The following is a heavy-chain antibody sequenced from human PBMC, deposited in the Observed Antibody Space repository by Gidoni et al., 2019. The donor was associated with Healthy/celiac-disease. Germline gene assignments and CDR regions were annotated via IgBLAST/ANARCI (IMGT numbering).Heavy chain of an antibody. V-gene: IGHV4-59*01. J-gene: IGHJ4*02. CDR2: IYYSGST. CDR1: GGSISSYY. D-gene: IGHD2-8*01. Sequence: QVPLQESGPGLVKPSETLSLPCTVCGGSISSYYWRWLRQPPGKGLEWIGYIYYSGSTNYTPSLKSRVTISVDTSKKPFSLKLSSVTAAGTAVYYCARGRKGGVFRYWGQGTLVTVSS. CDR3: ARGRKGGVFRY.